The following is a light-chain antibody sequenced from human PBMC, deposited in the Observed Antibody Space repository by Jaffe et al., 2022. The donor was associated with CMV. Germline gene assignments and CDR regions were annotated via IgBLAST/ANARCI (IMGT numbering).Light chain of an antibody. V-gene: IGLV1-51*01. CDR2: DDN. CDR1: SSNIANNY. CDR3: ATWDSSMSVVL. J-gene: IGLJ2*01. Sequence: QSVLTQPPSVSAAPGQKVTISCSGSSSNIANNYVSWYLQFPGTVPKLIIYDDNKRPSGIPYRFSGSKSGTSATLGITGLQTGDEAYYYCATWDSSMSVVLFGGGTKLTVL.